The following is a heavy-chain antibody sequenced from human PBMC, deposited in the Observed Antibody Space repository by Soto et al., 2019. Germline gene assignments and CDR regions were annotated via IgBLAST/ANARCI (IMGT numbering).Heavy chain of an antibody. J-gene: IGHJ6*02. CDR2: MNPNSGNT. CDR1: GYTFTSYD. D-gene: IGHD3-10*01. Sequence: ASVKVSCKASGYTFTSYDINWVRQATGQGLEWMGWMNPNSGNTGYAQKFQGRVTMTRNTSISTAYMELSSLRSEDTAVYYCARGWNVLLWFGEFRAGMDVWGQGTTVTVSS. V-gene: IGHV1-8*01. CDR3: ARGWNVLLWFGEFRAGMDV.